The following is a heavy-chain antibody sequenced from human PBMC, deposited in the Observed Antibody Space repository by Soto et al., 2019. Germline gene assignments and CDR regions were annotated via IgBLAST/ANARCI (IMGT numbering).Heavy chain of an antibody. J-gene: IGHJ4*02. D-gene: IGHD6-19*01. Sequence: EVQLLESGGGLVQPGGSLRLSCAASGFTFSDYAMSWVRQAPGKGLEWVSAISASGGTTYYADSVRGRFTISRDNSRNTLYLQMNSLRAEDTVVYYCAKDRKSCSGWYWDYWGQGTLVTVSS. CDR3: AKDRKSCSGWYWDY. CDR1: GFTFSDYA. CDR2: ISASGGTT. V-gene: IGHV3-23*01.